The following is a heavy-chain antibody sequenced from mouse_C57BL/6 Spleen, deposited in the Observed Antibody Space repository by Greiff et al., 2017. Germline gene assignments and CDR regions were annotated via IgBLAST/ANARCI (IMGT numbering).Heavy chain of an antibody. D-gene: IGHD2-3*01. V-gene: IGHV1-82*01. CDR2: IYPGDGDT. J-gene: IGHJ4*01. CDR3: AIYDGYSYAMDY. CDR1: GYAFSSSW. Sequence: VQLQPSGPELVKPGASVKISCKASGYAFSSSWMNWVKQRPGKGLEWIGRIYPGDGDTNYNGKFKGKDTLTADKSSSTAYMQLSSLTSEGSAVYCCAIYDGYSYAMDYWGQGTSVTVSS.